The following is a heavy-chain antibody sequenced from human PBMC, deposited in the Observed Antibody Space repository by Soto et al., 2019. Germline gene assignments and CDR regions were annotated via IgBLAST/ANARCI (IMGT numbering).Heavy chain of an antibody. D-gene: IGHD3-3*01. Sequence: QVQLQESGPGLVKPSQTLSLTCTVSGGSISSGDYYWSWIRQHPGKGLEWIGYIYYSGSTYYNPSLKSRVTVSVDPAKNQSSLKLSSVPAAATAVYYCARWWSGSRQGFDPWGPGTLVTASS. CDR1: GGSISSGDYY. J-gene: IGHJ5*02. CDR3: ARWWSGSRQGFDP. CDR2: IYYSGST. V-gene: IGHV4-31*03.